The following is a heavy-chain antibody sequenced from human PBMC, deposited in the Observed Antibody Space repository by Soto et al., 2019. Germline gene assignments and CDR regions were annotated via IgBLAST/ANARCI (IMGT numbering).Heavy chain of an antibody. Sequence: PSETLSLTCAVYGGSFSDYYWSWIRQPPGKGLEWIGEINHSGSTNYNPSLKSRVTISVDTSKNQFSLKLSSVTAADTAVYYCARGDLRRDFWGQGTRVTVSA. J-gene: IGHJ4*02. CDR1: GGSFSDYY. CDR2: INHSGST. CDR3: ARGDLRRDF. V-gene: IGHV4-34*01.